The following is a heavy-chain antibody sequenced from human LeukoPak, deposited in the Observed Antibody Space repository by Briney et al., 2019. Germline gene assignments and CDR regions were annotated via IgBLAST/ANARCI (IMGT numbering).Heavy chain of an antibody. CDR1: GYTFPSYG. D-gene: IGHD4-17*01. V-gene: IGHV1-18*01. CDR2: ISAYNGHT. CDR3: ARDSDGDYDFDY. J-gene: IGHJ4*02. Sequence: GASVKVSCKASGYTFPSYGISGVRQAPGQGLEWMGWISAYNGHTNYAQKLQGRVTMTTDTSTTTAYMELRSLRSDDTAVYYCARDSDGDYDFDYWGQGTLVTVSS.